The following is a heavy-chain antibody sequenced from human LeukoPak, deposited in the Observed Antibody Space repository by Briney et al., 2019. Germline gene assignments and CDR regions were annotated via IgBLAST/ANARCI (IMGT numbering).Heavy chain of an antibody. Sequence: ASVEVSCKASGYTFTSYYMHWVRQAPGQGLEWMGIINPSGGSTSYAQKFQGRVTMTRDTSTSTVYMELSSLRSEDTAVYYCARDTGVLTIIYWYFDLWGRGTLVTVSS. D-gene: IGHD3-9*01. V-gene: IGHV1-46*01. CDR1: GYTFTSYY. CDR3: ARDTGVLTIIYWYFDL. J-gene: IGHJ2*01. CDR2: INPSGGST.